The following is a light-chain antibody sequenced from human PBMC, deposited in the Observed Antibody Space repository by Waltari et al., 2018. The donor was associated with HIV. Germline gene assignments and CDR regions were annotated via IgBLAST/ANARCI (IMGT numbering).Light chain of an antibody. J-gene: IGLJ3*02. CDR1: STEVGVFNY. CDR3: CSFAGTNTWV. CDR2: DVT. Sequence: QSALTPPASVSGSPGQSITISCAGGSTEVGVFNYVSWDTQYPAKVPKVVIYDVTERPAGVSNRFSGSKSGTTASLTISGLQAEDEADYYWCSFAGTNTWVFGGGTRLTV. V-gene: IGLV2-23*02.